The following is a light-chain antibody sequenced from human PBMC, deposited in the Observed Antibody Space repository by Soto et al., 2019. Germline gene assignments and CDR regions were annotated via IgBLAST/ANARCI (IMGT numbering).Light chain of an antibody. J-gene: IGKJ1*01. CDR2: AAS. Sequence: DIQMTQSPSSLSASVGDRVTITCRARQSISSYLNWYQQKPGKAPKLLIYAASSLQSGVPSRFSSSGSGRDFTLTIRSLQPEDFATYYCQQSYSMPRTFGQGTKVEIK. CDR1: QSISSY. V-gene: IGKV1-39*01. CDR3: QQSYSMPRT.